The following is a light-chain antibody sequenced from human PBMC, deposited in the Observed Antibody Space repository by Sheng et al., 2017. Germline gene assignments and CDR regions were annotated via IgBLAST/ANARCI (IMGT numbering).Light chain of an antibody. J-gene: IGLJ1*01. CDR2: DDS. CDR1: NIGSKS. Sequence: SYVLTQPPSVSVAPGQTARITCGGNNIGSKSVHWYQQKPGQAPVLVVYDDSDRPSGIPERFSGSNSGNTATLTISRVEAGDEADYYCNSRDSSGNHYVFGTGTKVTVL. CDR3: NSRDSSGNHYV. V-gene: IGLV3-21*02.